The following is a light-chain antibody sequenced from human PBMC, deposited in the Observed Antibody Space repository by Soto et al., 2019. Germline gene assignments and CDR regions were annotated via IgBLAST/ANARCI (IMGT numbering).Light chain of an antibody. CDR3: QQYGSSPMYT. V-gene: IGKV3-20*01. CDR1: QSVSRSY. J-gene: IGKJ2*01. CDR2: GAS. Sequence: EIVLTQSPGTLSLSPGERATLSCRASQSVSRSYLAWYQQKPGQAPRLLIYGASARATGIPDRFSGSGSGTDFALTIIRLEPEDFAVFYCQQYGSSPMYTFCQGTKLEIK.